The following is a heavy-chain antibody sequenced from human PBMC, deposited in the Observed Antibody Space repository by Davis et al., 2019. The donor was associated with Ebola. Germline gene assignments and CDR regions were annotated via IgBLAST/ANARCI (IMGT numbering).Heavy chain of an antibody. CDR1: GFSLTTSGMC. V-gene: IGHV2-70*12. Sequence: SGPTLVKPTQTLTLTCTFSGFSLTTSGMCVSWIRQPPGKALEWLARIDYDNDEYYSTSLRTRLTISKDTSKNQVVLTMTNMDPVDTATYYCAHSWIQQWLYWGQGTLVTVSS. J-gene: IGHJ4*02. D-gene: IGHD6-19*01. CDR3: AHSWIQQWLY. CDR2: IDYDNDE.